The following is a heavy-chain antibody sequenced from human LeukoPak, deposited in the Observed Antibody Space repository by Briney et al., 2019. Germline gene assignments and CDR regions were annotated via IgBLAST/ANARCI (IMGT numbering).Heavy chain of an antibody. D-gene: IGHD3-9*01. CDR2: IYYSGST. V-gene: IGHV4-39*07. CDR3: AREFYDILTGYYHNAFDI. CDR1: GGSISSSSYY. J-gene: IGHJ3*02. Sequence: SETLSLTCTVSGGSISSSSYYWGWIRQPPGKGLEWIGSIYYSGSTYYNPSLKSRVTISVDTSKNQFSLKLSSVTAADTAVYYCAREFYDILTGYYHNAFDIWGQGTMVTVSS.